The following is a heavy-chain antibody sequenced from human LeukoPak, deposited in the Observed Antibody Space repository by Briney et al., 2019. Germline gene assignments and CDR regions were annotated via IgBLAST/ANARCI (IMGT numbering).Heavy chain of an antibody. CDR1: GFTFSSYW. CDR2: IKQDGSEK. Sequence: GGSLRLSCAASGFTFSSYWMSWVRRAPGKGLEWVANIKQDGSEKYYVDSVKGRFTISRDNAKNSLYLQMNSLRAEDTAMYYCARVSGQRYYYDSSGYPATFDYWGQGTLVTVSS. CDR3: ARVSGQRYYYDSSGYPATFDY. J-gene: IGHJ4*02. D-gene: IGHD3-22*01. V-gene: IGHV3-7*01.